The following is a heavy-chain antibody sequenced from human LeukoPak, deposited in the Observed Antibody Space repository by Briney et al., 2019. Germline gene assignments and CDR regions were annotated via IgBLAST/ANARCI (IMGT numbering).Heavy chain of an antibody. V-gene: IGHV4-39*07. CDR2: INHSGST. CDR1: GGSISSGSYY. CDR3: ARDNCSGGSCYNWFDP. Sequence: SETLSLTCTVSGGSISSGSYYWSWIRQPPGKGSEWIGEINHSGSTNYNPSLKSRVTISVDTSKNQFSLKLSSVTAADTAVYYCARDNCSGGSCYNWFDPWGQGTLVTVSS. D-gene: IGHD2-15*01. J-gene: IGHJ5*02.